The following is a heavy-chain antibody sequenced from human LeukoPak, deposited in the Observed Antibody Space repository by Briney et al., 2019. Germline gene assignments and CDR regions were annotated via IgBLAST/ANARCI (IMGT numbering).Heavy chain of an antibody. V-gene: IGHV3-11*01. CDR3: ARLITYYDILTGYYPGAFDI. CDR2: ISRSGSTI. CDR1: GLTSSDYY. J-gene: IGHJ3*02. Sequence: GGSLRLSCAPSGLTSSDYYMSWSRQAPGKGLEWFSYISRSGSTIYYADSVKGRFTISRDNAKNSLYLQMNSLRAEDTAVYYCARLITYYDILTGYYPGAFDIWGQGTMVTVSS. D-gene: IGHD3-9*01.